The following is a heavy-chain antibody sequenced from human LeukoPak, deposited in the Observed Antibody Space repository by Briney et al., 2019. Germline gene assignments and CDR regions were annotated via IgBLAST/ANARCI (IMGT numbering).Heavy chain of an antibody. Sequence: GGSLRLSCAASAFIFSDSAVHWVRQASGKGLEWVGQIRSKANSYATAYAASVKGRFSISRDDSKNTAYLQMNSLKSEDTAVYYCTSLAHDFDFWSGYYSYWGQGALVTVSS. D-gene: IGHD3-3*01. CDR3: TSLAHDFDFWSGYYSY. CDR2: IRSKANSYAT. J-gene: IGHJ4*02. CDR1: AFIFSDSA. V-gene: IGHV3-73*01.